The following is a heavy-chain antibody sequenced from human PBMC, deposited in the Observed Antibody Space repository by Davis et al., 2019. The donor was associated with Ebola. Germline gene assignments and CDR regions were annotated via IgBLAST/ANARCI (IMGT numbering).Heavy chain of an antibody. V-gene: IGHV3-30*02. Sequence: GESLKISCAASGFTFSSLGMNWVRQAPGKGLEWVAFIRYDGSNKHYADSVKGRFTISRDNSKNTLYLQMNSLRAEDTAMYYCAKGHSSSSALNDYWGQAILVTVSS. D-gene: IGHD6-6*01. CDR1: GFTFSSLG. J-gene: IGHJ4*02. CDR2: IRYDGSNK. CDR3: AKGHSSSSALNDY.